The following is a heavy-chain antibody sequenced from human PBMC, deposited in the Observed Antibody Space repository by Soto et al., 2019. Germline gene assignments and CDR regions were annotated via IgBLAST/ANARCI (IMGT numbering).Heavy chain of an antibody. Sequence: QVQLVQSGAEVKRPGSSVKVSCKASGDTFNFYSINWVRQAPGLGLEWMGRVNPIVSMSNYAQKFQGIVTMTADKSTSTAYMELRSLRSDDTAIYYCASSYGSGYRAFDYWGQGALVTFSS. J-gene: IGHJ4*02. V-gene: IGHV1-69*02. D-gene: IGHD3-10*01. CDR3: ASSYGSGYRAFDY. CDR1: GDTFNFYS. CDR2: VNPIVSMS.